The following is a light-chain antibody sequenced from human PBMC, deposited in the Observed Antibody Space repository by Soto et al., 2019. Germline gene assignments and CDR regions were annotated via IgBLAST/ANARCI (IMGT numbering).Light chain of an antibody. Sequence: IVMLHSPAPLSVSPGARATLSCRASQSGSSNLAWYQQKPGQAPRLLLYGASTRATGIPARFSGSGSATAFTPPTSSRQSPEFAAYYYQQYHNGSPLTFGPGTRVEIK. CDR3: QQYHNGSPLT. V-gene: IGKV3-15*01. J-gene: IGKJ3*01. CDR1: QSGSSN. CDR2: GAS.